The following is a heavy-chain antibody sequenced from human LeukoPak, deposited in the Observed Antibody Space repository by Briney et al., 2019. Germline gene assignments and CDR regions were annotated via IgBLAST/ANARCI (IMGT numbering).Heavy chain of an antibody. CDR3: ARDDAVYYDILTGYYNRGGNWFDP. Sequence: SETLSLTCTVSGGSISSGYYWGWIRQPPGKGLEWIGSIYHSGSTYYNPSLKSRVTISVDTSKNQFSLKLSSVTAADTAVYYCARDDAVYYDILTGYYNRGGNWFDPWGQGTLVTVSS. J-gene: IGHJ5*02. V-gene: IGHV4-38-2*02. CDR2: IYHSGST. CDR1: GGSISSGYY. D-gene: IGHD3-9*01.